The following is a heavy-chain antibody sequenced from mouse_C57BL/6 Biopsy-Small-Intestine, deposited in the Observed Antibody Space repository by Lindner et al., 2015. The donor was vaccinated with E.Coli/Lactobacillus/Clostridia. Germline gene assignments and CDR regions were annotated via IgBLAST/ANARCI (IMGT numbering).Heavy chain of an antibody. Sequence: VQLQESGAELVKPGVSVRMSCKASGYTFTTYPIEWMKQNHGKSLEWIGNFHPYNDDTKYNEKFKGKATLTVEKSSNTVYLELSRLTSDDSAVYYCARGGVLTVYFDYWGQGTTLTVSS. CDR3: ARGGVLTVYFDY. J-gene: IGHJ2*01. V-gene: IGHV1-47*01. CDR2: FHPYNDDT. CDR1: GYTFTTYP. D-gene: IGHD2-14*01.